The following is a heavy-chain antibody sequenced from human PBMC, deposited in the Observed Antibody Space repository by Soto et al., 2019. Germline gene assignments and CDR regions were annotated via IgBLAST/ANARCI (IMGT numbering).Heavy chain of an antibody. V-gene: IGHV1-8*01. J-gene: IGHJ3*02. CDR3: ARGLYCNGGSCSSVAFDI. Sequence: ASVKVSCKASGDTFTSYDINWVGQASGQGSEWMGWMNPNSGNTGYAQKFQGRVTMTRNTSIRTAYMELSSLRSADTAVYYCARGLYCNGGSCSSVAFDIWGQATMVTVS. CDR2: MNPNSGNT. CDR1: GDTFTSYD. D-gene: IGHD2-15*01.